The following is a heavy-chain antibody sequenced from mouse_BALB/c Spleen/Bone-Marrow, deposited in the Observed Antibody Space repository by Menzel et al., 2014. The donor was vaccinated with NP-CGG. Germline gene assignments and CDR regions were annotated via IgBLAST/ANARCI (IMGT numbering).Heavy chain of an antibody. J-gene: IGHJ1*01. V-gene: IGHV7-3*02. CDR1: GFTFTDYY. D-gene: IGHD4-1*01. CDR3: ARDENVGIYWYFDV. CDR2: IRNKAKGYTT. Sequence: EVQLVESGGGLVQPGGSLRLSCATSGFTFTDYYMSWVRQPPGKALEWLGFIRNKAKGYTTEYSASVKGRFTISRDTSQSILYLQMNTLGAEDSATYYCARDENVGIYWYFDVWGAGTTVTCSS.